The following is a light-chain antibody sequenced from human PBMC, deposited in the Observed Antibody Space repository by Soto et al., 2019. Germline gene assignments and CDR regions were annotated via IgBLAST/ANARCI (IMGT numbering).Light chain of an antibody. Sequence: IQMTQSPSTLSGSVGYRFTITCRASQGISSYLAWYQQKPGKAPKLLISTASTLQSGVPSRFSGSGSGTDFSLTISSLQPEDLATYYCKQSKSFPLTFGGGTTVDIK. V-gene: IGKV1-9*01. CDR3: KQSKSFPLT. CDR1: QGISSY. CDR2: TAS. J-gene: IGKJ4*01.